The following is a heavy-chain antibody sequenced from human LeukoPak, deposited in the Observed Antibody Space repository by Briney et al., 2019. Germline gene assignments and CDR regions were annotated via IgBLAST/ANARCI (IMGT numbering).Heavy chain of an antibody. CDR3: AKGDSGTYYYHFDY. Sequence: GGSLRLSCAASGFTFSSYAMSWVRQPPGKGLEWVSVISGSGGSSYYADSVKGRFTISRDNSKNTLYLQMNSLRAEDTAVYYCAKGDSGTYYYHFDYWGQGTLVTVSS. CDR1: GFTFSSYA. D-gene: IGHD3-10*01. V-gene: IGHV3-23*01. CDR2: ISGSGGSS. J-gene: IGHJ4*02.